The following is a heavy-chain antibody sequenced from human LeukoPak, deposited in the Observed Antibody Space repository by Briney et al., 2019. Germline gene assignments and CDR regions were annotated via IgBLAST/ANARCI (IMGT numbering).Heavy chain of an antibody. CDR2: ISAYNGNT. D-gene: IGHD3-22*01. CDR1: GYTFTCYG. Sequence: ASVKVSCKASGYTFTCYGISWVRQAPGQGLEWMGWISAYNGNTNYAQKLQGRVTMTTDTSTSTAYMELRSLRSDDTAVYYCARAPPSVDSSGYLRNWFDPWGQGTLVTVSS. V-gene: IGHV1-18*01. J-gene: IGHJ5*02. CDR3: ARAPPSVDSSGYLRNWFDP.